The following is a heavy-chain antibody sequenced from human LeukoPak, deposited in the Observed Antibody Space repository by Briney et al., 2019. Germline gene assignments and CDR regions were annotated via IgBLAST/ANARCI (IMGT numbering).Heavy chain of an antibody. V-gene: IGHV4-59*01. CDR1: GGSISSYR. CDR3: ARSIAVAGPGFDY. CDR2: IYYSGST. Sequence: SETLSLTCTVSGGSISSYRWSLIRQPPGKGLEWIGYIYYSGSTNYNPSLKSRVTISIDTSKNQFSLKLNFVTAVDTAVYYCARSIAVAGPGFDYWGQGTLVTVSS. J-gene: IGHJ4*02. D-gene: IGHD6-19*01.